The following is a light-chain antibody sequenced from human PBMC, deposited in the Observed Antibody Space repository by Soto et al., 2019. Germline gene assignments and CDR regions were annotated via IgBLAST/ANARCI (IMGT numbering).Light chain of an antibody. CDR1: QSISSW. J-gene: IGKJ1*01. CDR2: DAS. V-gene: IGKV1-5*01. Sequence: DIQMTQSPSTLSASVGDRVTITCRASQSISSWLAWYQQKPGKAPKLLIYDASSLESGVPSRFSGSGSGTEFTLTISSLQPDDFATYYCQQYNSYWTFGQGTKVENK. CDR3: QQYNSYWT.